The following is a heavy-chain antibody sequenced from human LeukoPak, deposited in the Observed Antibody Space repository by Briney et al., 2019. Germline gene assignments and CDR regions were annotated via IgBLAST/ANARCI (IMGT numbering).Heavy chain of an antibody. CDR2: ISGSGGST. J-gene: IGHJ4*02. CDR3: AKSSYYDASGYYREYYFDY. Sequence: PGGSLRLSCAASGFTFSSYGMSWVRQAPGKGLEWVSSISGSGGSTYYTDSVKGRFTISRDNSKNTLYLQVNSLRDEDTAVYYCAKSSYYDASGYYREYYFDYWGQGTLVTVSS. D-gene: IGHD3-22*01. CDR1: GFTFSSYG. V-gene: IGHV3-23*01.